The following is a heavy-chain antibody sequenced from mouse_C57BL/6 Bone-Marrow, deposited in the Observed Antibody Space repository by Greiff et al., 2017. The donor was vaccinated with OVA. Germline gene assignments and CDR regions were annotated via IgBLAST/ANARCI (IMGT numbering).Heavy chain of an antibody. J-gene: IGHJ4*01. CDR1: GYTFTSYW. CDR3: ARFEDYYDDAMDY. Sequence: QVQLQQPGAELVKPGASVKLSCKASGYTFTSYWMQWVKQRPGQGLEWIGEIDPSDSYTNYNQKFKGKATLTVDTSSSTAYMQLSSLTSEDSAVYYCARFEDYYDDAMDYWGQGTSVTVSS. D-gene: IGHD2-4*01. V-gene: IGHV1-50*01. CDR2: IDPSDSYT.